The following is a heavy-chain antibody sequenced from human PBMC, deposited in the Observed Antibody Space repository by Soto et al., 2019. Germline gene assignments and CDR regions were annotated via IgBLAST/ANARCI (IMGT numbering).Heavy chain of an antibody. D-gene: IGHD2-8*01. V-gene: IGHV3-23*01. CDR3: AREEGYCTDAICYTPYDY. CDR1: GFTFSNYA. Sequence: GESLKISCAASGFTFSNYAMNWVRQAPGKGLEWVSGISGSGGGTYYADSVQGRFTISRDNFENTLYLQLSSLRAEDTAVYYCAREEGYCTDAICYTPYDYWGQGILVTVSS. CDR2: ISGSGGGT. J-gene: IGHJ4*02.